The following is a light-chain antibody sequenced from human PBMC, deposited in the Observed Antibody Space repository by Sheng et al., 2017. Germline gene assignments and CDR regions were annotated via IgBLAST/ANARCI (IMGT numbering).Light chain of an antibody. CDR2: DVS. V-gene: IGKV1-39*01. J-gene: IGKJ1*01. Sequence: DIQMTQSPSSLSASLGDRVTISCRASQSISRHLHWYQQKPGRAPKLLIYDVSTLSSGVPSRFSGSGSETDFILTISGLRPEDFATYYCQKYSSAPWTFGQGTKVEIK. CDR3: QKYSSAPWT. CDR1: QSISRH.